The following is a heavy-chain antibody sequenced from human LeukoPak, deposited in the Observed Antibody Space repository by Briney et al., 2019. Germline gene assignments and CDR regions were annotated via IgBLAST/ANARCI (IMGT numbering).Heavy chain of an antibody. J-gene: IGHJ4*02. CDR1: GFTFSSYS. V-gene: IGHV3-21*01. Sequence: GGSLRPSCAASGFTFSSYSMNWVRQAPGKGLEWVSSISSSSSYIYYADSVKGRFTISRDNAKNSLYLQMNSLRAEDTAVYYCARDLWFGETLDYWGQGTLVTVSS. D-gene: IGHD3-10*01. CDR3: ARDLWFGETLDY. CDR2: ISSSSSYI.